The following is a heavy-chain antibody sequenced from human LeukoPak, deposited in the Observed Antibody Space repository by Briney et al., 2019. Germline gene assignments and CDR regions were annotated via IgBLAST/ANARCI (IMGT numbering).Heavy chain of an antibody. CDR3: ARGGDRRGFDY. CDR1: GDSISSGGYY. Sequence: SETLSLTCTVSGDSISSGGYYWSWIRQHPGKGLEWIGYIYDSGTTYYYPSLESRLTISVDTSKNQFSLNLNSVTAADTAVYFCARGGDRRGFDYWGQGTLVTVSS. D-gene: IGHD1-14*01. V-gene: IGHV4-31*03. J-gene: IGHJ4*02. CDR2: IYDSGTT.